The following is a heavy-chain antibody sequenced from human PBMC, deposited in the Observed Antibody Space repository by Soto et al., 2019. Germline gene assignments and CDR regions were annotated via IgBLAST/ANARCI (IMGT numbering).Heavy chain of an antibody. CDR3: ARDYGDTIYYYGMYV. Sequence: ASVKVSCKASGYTFTGYYMHWVRQAPGQGLEWMGWINPNSGGTNYAQRFQGWVTMTRDTSISTAYMELSRLRSDDTAVYYCARDYGDTIYYYGMYVWGQGTTVTVS. CDR1: GYTFTGYY. V-gene: IGHV1-2*04. CDR2: INPNSGGT. J-gene: IGHJ6*02. D-gene: IGHD4-17*01.